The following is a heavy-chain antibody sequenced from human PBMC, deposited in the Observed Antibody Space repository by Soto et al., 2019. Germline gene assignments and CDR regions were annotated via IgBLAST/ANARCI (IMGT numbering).Heavy chain of an antibody. CDR2: IYYSGST. CDR1: GGSISSGGYY. J-gene: IGHJ5*02. V-gene: IGHV4-31*03. CDR3: AGRDCSGGSCYGFLCFDP. Sequence: QVQLQESGPGLVKPSQTLSLTCTVSGGSISSGGYYWSWIRQHPGKGVEWIGYIYYSGSTYYNPSLKSRVTISVDTSKNPFTLKLSSETAADTPVYYCAGRDCSGGSCYGFLCFDPWGQGTLVTVSS. D-gene: IGHD2-15*01.